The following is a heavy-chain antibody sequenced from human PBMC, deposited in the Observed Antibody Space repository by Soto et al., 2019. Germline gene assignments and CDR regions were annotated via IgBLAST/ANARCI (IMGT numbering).Heavy chain of an antibody. Sequence: QITLKESGPTLVKPTQTLTLTCTFSGFSLSTNGVGVGWIRQPPGKALEWLLLIYWDDDKRYSPSLKSRLTITKDTSKNHVVLTMHNLDPVDTATYYCAHSALWFGDFPQYYFDYWGQGTLVTVSS. D-gene: IGHD3-10*01. CDR1: GFSLSTNGVG. V-gene: IGHV2-5*02. J-gene: IGHJ4*02. CDR3: AHSALWFGDFPQYYFDY. CDR2: IYWDDDK.